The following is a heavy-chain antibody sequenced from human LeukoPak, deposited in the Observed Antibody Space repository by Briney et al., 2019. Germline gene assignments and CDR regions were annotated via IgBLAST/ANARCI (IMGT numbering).Heavy chain of an antibody. J-gene: IGHJ5*02. CDR3: AKDAGIAVAGSSRWFDP. CDR1: GFTFSSYG. V-gene: IGHV3-30*18. CDR2: ISYDGSNK. D-gene: IGHD6-19*01. Sequence: PGGSLRLSCAASGFTFSSYGMHWVRQAPGKGPEWVTVISYDGSNKYYADSVKGRFTISRDNSKNTLYLQMNSLRAEDTAVYYCAKDAGIAVAGSSRWFDPWGQGTLVTVSS.